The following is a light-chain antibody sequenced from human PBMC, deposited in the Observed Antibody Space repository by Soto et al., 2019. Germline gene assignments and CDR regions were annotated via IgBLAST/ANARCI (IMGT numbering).Light chain of an antibody. CDR2: DAS. Sequence: IQLTQSPSTLSASIGDRVTITSRASQSISSWLAWYQQKPGKAPKLLMYDASSLESGVPSRFRGSGSGTELTLTISSLQPDDFATYYCQQYGTYLWTFGHGTKVDIK. CDR3: QQYGTYLWT. V-gene: IGKV1-5*01. CDR1: QSISSW. J-gene: IGKJ1*01.